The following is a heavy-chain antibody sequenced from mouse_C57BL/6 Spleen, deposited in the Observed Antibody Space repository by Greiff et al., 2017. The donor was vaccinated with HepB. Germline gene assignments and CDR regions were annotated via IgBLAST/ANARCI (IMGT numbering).Heavy chain of an antibody. CDR2: ISYDGSN. D-gene: IGHD2-1*01. J-gene: IGHJ3*01. V-gene: IGHV3-6*01. CDR1: GYSITSGYY. CDR3: AREGAIYYGNYGRFAY. Sequence: EVQRVESGPGLVKPSQSLSLTCSVTGYSITSGYYWNWIRQFPGNKLEWMGYISYDGSNNYNPSLKNRISITRDTSKNQFFLKLNSVTTEDTATYYCAREGAIYYGNYGRFAYWGQGTLVTVSA.